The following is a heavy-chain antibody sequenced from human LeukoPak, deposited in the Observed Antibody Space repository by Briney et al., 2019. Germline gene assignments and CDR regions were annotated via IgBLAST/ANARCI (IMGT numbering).Heavy chain of an antibody. J-gene: IGHJ4*02. Sequence: PGGSLRLSCAASGFSFGNHAMIWVRQAAGKGLEWVSVVSGSGDTTYYADSVRGRFTIFRDNSKNTLYLQMNSLRAEDTAVYYCASFGVSVGYSYGSPYFDYWGQGTLVTVSS. D-gene: IGHD5-18*01. CDR2: VSGSGDTT. CDR3: ASFGVSVGYSYGSPYFDY. V-gene: IGHV3-23*01. CDR1: GFSFGNHA.